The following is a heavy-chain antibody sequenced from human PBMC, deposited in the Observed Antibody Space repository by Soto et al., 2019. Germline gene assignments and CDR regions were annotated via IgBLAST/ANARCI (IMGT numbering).Heavy chain of an antibody. CDR3: ARVISYPYYYDSSGYYIDY. V-gene: IGHV3-53*01. J-gene: IGHJ4*02. D-gene: IGHD3-22*01. CDR2: IYSGGST. CDR1: GFTVSSNY. Sequence: GESLKISCAASGFTVSSNYMSWVRQAPGKGLEWVSVIYSGGSTYYADSVKGRFTISRDNSKNTLYLQMNSLRAEDTAVYYCARVISYPYYYDSSGYYIDYWGQGTLVTVSS.